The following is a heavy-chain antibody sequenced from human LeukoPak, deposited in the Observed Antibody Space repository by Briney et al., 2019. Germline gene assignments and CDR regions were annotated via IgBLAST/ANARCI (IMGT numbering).Heavy chain of an antibody. Sequence: SETLSLTCTVSGDSISNNLYYWGWVRQPPGKGLEWLGTIFYSGATYYNPSLKSRLPMSVDTPKNQFSLKLNSVAAADTAVYYCARHMARQGGGPIWGQGTMVTVSS. CDR2: IFYSGAT. CDR1: GDSISNNLYY. J-gene: IGHJ3*02. D-gene: IGHD3-16*01. V-gene: IGHV4-39*01. CDR3: ARHMARQGGGPI.